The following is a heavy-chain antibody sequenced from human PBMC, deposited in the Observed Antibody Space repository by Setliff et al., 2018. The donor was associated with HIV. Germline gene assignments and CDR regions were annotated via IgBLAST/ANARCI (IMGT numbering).Heavy chain of an antibody. V-gene: IGHV4-4*07. CDR2: IYTSGNT. CDR1: GGSISSYY. Sequence: PSETLSLTCTVSGGSISSYYWSWIRQPAGKGLEWIGRIYTSGNTNYNPSLKSLKSRVTMSVDTSKNQFSLKLSSVTAADRAVYYGARDKTAVPRDVDAFNIWGQGTRVTVSS. J-gene: IGHJ3*02. CDR3: ARDKTAVPRDVDAFNI. D-gene: IGHD6-13*01.